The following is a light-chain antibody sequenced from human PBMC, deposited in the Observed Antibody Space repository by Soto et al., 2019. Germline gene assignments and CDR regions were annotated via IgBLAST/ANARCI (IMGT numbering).Light chain of an antibody. CDR3: CSYAGSSTPYV. V-gene: IGLV2-23*01. CDR2: EGS. Sequence: QSALTQPASVSGSPGQSITISCTGTSSDVGRYNLVSWYQQHPGKAPKLMIYEGSKRPSGVSNRFSGPKSGNTASLTISGLQAEDEADYYCCSYAGSSTPYVFVTGTKLTVL. J-gene: IGLJ1*01. CDR1: SSDVGRYNL.